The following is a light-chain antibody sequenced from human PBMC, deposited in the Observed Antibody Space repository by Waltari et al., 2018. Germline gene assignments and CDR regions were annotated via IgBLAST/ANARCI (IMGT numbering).Light chain of an antibody. CDR3: QQYGSSPPYT. J-gene: IGKJ2*01. V-gene: IGKV3-20*01. Sequence: EIVLTQSPGTLSLSPGERATLSCRASQSVSRRYLAWYQQKPRQAPRLLIYGASSRATGIPDRVSGSGSGTDFTLTISRLEPEDFAVYYCQQYGSSPPYTFGQGTKLEIK. CDR1: QSVSRRY. CDR2: GAS.